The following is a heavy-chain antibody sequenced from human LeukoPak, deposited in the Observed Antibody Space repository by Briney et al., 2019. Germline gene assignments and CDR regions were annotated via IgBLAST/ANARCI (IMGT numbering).Heavy chain of an antibody. V-gene: IGHV3-23*01. CDR3: AKDWEYSSSSNAPHDDY. CDR2: ISGSGGTT. CDR1: GFTFSSYA. J-gene: IGHJ4*02. Sequence: GGSLRLSCAASGFTFSSYAMTWVRQAPGKGLEWVSTISGSGGTTYFAASVKGRFTISRDNAKNTLYLQMNSLRAEDTAVYYCAKDWEYSSSSNAPHDDYWGQGTLVTVSS. D-gene: IGHD6-6*01.